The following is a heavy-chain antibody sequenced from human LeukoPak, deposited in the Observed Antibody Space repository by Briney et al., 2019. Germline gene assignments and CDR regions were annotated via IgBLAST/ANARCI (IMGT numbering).Heavy chain of an antibody. Sequence: PSGTLSLTCAVSGGSVSSSHWWSWVRQPPGKGLEWIGEIYHSGSTNYNPSLKSRVTISVDKSNNQFSLKLSSVTAADTAVYYCARRFGYSGYGGVFDYWGQGTLVTVSS. CDR1: GGSVSSSHW. J-gene: IGHJ4*02. CDR2: IYHSGST. V-gene: IGHV4-4*02. CDR3: ARRFGYSGYGGVFDY. D-gene: IGHD5-12*01.